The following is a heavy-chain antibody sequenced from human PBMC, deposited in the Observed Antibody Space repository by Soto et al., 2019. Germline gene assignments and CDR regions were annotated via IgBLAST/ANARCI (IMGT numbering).Heavy chain of an antibody. D-gene: IGHD1-20*01. J-gene: IGHJ4*02. CDR1: GFPCDDYA. V-gene: IGHV3-9*01. CDR3: AKDNKWYNWNYFDY. CDR2: ISWNSGSI. Sequence: GGSLRLSCTASGFPCDDYAMHWVRQAPGKGLEWVSGISWNSGSIGYADSVKGRFTISRDNAKNSLYLQMNSLRAEDTALYYCAKDNKWYNWNYFDYWGQGTLVTV.